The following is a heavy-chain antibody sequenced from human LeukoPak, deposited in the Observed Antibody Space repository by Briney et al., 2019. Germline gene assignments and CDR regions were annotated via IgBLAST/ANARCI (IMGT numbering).Heavy chain of an antibody. J-gene: IGHJ6*02. V-gene: IGHV4-34*01. CDR2: INHSGST. D-gene: IGHD2-2*01. Sequence: SETLSLTCAVYGGSFSGYYWSWIRQPPGKGLEWIGEINHSGSTNYNPSLKSRVTISVDTSKNQFSLKLSSVTAADTAVYYCASTAARRGYYYYGMGVWGQGTTVTVSS. CDR3: ASTAARRGYYYYGMGV. CDR1: GGSFSGYY.